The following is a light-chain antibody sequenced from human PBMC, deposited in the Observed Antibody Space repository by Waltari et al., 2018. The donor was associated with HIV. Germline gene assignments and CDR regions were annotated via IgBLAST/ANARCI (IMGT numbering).Light chain of an antibody. CDR2: SSV. CDR1: TGPVSSGHY. CDR3: MLFLRTSYL. V-gene: IGLV7-43*01. J-gene: IGLJ2*01. Sequence: QTVVTQEPSLTVAPGGSVTLTCSSATGPVSSGHYANWLQQRPGHRPTPLFYSSVRQPSFPPERFSASLVGDRATLTLSNVGPEDQADYFCMLFLRTSYLFGGGTKVTVL.